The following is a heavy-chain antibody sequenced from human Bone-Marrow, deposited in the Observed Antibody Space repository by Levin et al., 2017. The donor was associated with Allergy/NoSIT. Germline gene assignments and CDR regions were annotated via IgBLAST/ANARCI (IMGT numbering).Heavy chain of an antibody. J-gene: IGHJ6*02. CDR2: IRSKAYGGTT. Sequence: RGESLKISCTASGFTFGDYAMSWFRQAPGKGLEWVGFIRSKAYGGTTEYAASVKGRFTISRDDSKSIAYLQMNSLKTEDTAVYYCTRDIPKNIVLVPAAIYYYGMDVWGQGTTVTVSS. D-gene: IGHD2-2*01. CDR1: GFTFGDYA. CDR3: TRDIPKNIVLVPAAIYYYGMDV. V-gene: IGHV3-49*03.